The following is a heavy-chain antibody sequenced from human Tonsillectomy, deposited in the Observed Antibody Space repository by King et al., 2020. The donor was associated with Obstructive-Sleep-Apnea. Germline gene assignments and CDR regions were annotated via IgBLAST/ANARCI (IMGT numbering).Heavy chain of an antibody. CDR2: IYYSGST. CDR3: ARDLSFKAGSEPIFDY. Sequence: QLQESGPGLVKPSQTLSLTCTVSGGSISSGDYYWSWIRQPPGKGLEWCGYIYYSGSTYYNPSLKGRVTIAVDTSKNQFSLKLSSVTSADTAVYYCARDLSFKAGSEPIFDYWGQGTLVTVSS. J-gene: IGHJ4*02. D-gene: IGHD3-10*01. CDR1: GGSISSGDYY. V-gene: IGHV4-30-4*01.